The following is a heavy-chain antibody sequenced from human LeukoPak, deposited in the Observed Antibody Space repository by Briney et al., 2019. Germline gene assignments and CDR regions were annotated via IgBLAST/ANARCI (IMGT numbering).Heavy chain of an antibody. J-gene: IGHJ6*02. CDR1: GFTFSSYW. CDR3: ARDVWGPGVAALLYYYYYYGMDV. CDR2: IKQDGSEK. V-gene: IGHV3-7*01. Sequence: GGSLRLSCAASGFTFSSYWMSWVRQAPGKGLEWVANIKQDGSEKYYVDSVKGRFTISRDNAKNSLYLQMNSLRTEDTAVYYCARDVWGPGVAALLYYYYYYGMDVWGQGTTVTVSS. D-gene: IGHD2-15*01.